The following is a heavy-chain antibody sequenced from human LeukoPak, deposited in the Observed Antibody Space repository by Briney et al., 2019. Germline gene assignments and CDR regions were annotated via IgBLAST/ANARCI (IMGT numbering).Heavy chain of an antibody. V-gene: IGHV4-39*01. CDR2: IYYSGST. J-gene: IGHJ4*02. CDR3: ATKGVQRSYYFDY. D-gene: IGHD6-13*01. CDR1: GGSISSSSYY. Sequence: SETLSLTCTVSGGSISSSSYYWGWIRQPPGKGLEWIGSIYYSGSTYYNPSLKSRVTISVDTSKNQFSLKLSSVTAADTAVYYCATKGVQRSYYFDYWRQGTLVTVSS.